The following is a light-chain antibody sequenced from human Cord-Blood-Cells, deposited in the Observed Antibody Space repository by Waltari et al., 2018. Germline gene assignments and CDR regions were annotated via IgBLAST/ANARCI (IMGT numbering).Light chain of an antibody. CDR3: QQRSNWPPLT. CDR2: DPS. Sequence: EIVLTQSPATLSLTPGERATLSCRASQRVSSYLAWYQQKPGQAPWLLIYDPSNRATGIPARFSGGGSGTDFTLTISSLEPEDFAVYYCQQRSNWPPLTFGGGTKVEIK. J-gene: IGKJ4*01. V-gene: IGKV3-11*01. CDR1: QRVSSY.